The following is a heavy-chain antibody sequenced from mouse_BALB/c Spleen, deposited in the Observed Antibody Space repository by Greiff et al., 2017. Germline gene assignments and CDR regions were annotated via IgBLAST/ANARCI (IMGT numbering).Heavy chain of an antibody. D-gene: IGHD1-1*01. J-gene: IGHJ2*01. V-gene: IGHV5-17*02. CDR3: ARRTTVVDFDY. CDR1: GFTFSSFG. CDR2: ISSGSSTI. Sequence: EVQRVESGGGLVKPGGSLKLSCAASGFTFSSFGMHWVRQAPEKGLEWVAYISSGSSTIYYADTVKGRFTISRDNPKNTLFLQMTSLRSEDTAMYYCARRTTVVDFDYWGQGTTLTVSS.